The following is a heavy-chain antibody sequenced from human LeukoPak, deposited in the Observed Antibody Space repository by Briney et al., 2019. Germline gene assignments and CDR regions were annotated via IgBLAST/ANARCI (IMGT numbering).Heavy chain of an antibody. CDR3: ARRAKNYYDSSGYYFFDY. CDR2: INHSGST. Sequence: SETLSLTCAVYGGSFSGYYWSWIRQPPGKGLEWIGEINHSGSTNYNPSLKSRVTISVDTSKNQFSLKLSSVTAADTAVYYCARRAKNYYDSSGYYFFDYWGQGTLVTVSS. D-gene: IGHD3-22*01. CDR1: GGSFSGYY. J-gene: IGHJ4*02. V-gene: IGHV4-34*01.